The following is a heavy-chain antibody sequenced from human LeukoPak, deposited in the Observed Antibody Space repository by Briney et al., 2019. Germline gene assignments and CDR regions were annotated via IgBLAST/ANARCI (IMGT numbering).Heavy chain of an antibody. J-gene: IGHJ5*02. CDR2: INHSGST. D-gene: IGHD6-13*01. CDR3: ARALSSSWYKNWFDP. Sequence: SETLSLTCAVYGGSFSGYYWSWIRQPPGKGLEWIGEINHSGSTNYNPSLKSRVTISVDTSKNQFSLKLSSVTAAGTAVYYCARALSSSWYKNWFDPWGQGTLVTVSS. CDR1: GGSFSGYY. V-gene: IGHV4-34*01.